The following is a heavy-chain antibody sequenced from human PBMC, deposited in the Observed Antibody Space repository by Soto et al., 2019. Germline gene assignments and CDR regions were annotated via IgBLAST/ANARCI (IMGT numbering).Heavy chain of an antibody. D-gene: IGHD3-3*02. J-gene: IGHJ5*02. CDR3: ASPKIAFYNGFDP. Sequence: QLQLQESGPGLVKPSETLSLTCTVSGGSISSSSYYWGWIRQPPGKGLEWIGSIYYSGSTYYNPSLNSRVTISVGTSKNQFSLKLSSVTAADPAVYYCASPKIAFYNGFDPWGQGTLVTVSS. V-gene: IGHV4-39*01. CDR2: IYYSGST. CDR1: GGSISSSSYY.